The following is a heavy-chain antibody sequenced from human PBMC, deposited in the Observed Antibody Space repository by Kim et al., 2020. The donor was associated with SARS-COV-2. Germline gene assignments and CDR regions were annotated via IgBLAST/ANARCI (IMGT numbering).Heavy chain of an antibody. V-gene: IGHV4-59*08. CDR1: GGSISSYY. CDR3: ATGRYYGDYVGYYYYGMDV. J-gene: IGHJ6*02. CDR2: IYYSGST. D-gene: IGHD4-17*01. Sequence: SETLSLTCTVSGGSISSYYWSWIRQPPGKGLEWIGYIYYSGSTNYNPSLKSRVTISVDTSKNQFSLKLSSVTAADTAVYYCATGRYYGDYVGYYYYGMDVWGQGTTVTVSS.